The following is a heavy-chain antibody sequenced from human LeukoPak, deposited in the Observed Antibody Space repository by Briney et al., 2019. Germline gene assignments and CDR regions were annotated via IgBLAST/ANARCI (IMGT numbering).Heavy chain of an antibody. V-gene: IGHV4-34*01. Sequence: PSETLSLTCAVYGGSFSGYYWSWIRQPPGKGLEWIGEINHSGSTNYNPSLKSRVTISVDTSKNQFSLKLSSVTAADTTVYYCARDCSGGSCYSGSLDYWGQGTLVTVSS. CDR1: GGSFSGYY. D-gene: IGHD2-15*01. CDR3: ARDCSGGSCYSGSLDY. J-gene: IGHJ4*02. CDR2: INHSGST.